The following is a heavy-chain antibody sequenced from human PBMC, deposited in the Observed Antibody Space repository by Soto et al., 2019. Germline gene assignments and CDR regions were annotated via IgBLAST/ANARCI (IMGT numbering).Heavy chain of an antibody. CDR2: ISTSGDST. J-gene: IGHJ4*02. CDR3: ARNGDNGQYFDC. Sequence: SGGSLRLSCAATGFTFSSYEMNWVRQAPGKGLEWVSYISTSGDSTYYADSVKGRFTISRDNAENSLNLQMNSLRAEDTAVYYCARNGDNGQYFDCWGQGTLVTVSS. V-gene: IGHV3-48*03. CDR1: GFTFSSYE. D-gene: IGHD2-8*01.